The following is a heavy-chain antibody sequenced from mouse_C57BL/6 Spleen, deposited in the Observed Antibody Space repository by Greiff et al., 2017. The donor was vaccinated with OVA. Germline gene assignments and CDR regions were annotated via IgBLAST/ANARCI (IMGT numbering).Heavy chain of an antibody. CDR1: GFTFTDYY. V-gene: IGHV7-3*01. D-gene: IGHD2-4*01. CDR3: ARGGIYYDYEGFAY. Sequence: VQLKESGGGLVQPGGSLSLSCAASGFTFTDYYMSWVRQPPGKALEWLGFIRNKANGYTTEYSASVKGRFTISRDKSQSILYLQMNALRAEDSATYYCARGGIYYDYEGFAYWGQGTLVTVSA. CDR2: IRNKANGYTT. J-gene: IGHJ3*01.